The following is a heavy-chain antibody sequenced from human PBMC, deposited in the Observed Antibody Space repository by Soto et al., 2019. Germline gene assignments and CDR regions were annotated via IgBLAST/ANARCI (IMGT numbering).Heavy chain of an antibody. V-gene: IGHV1-3*01. D-gene: IGHD6-19*01. CDR3: ARQSLGWSFDF. CDR1: GYTFTSYT. CDR2: INAGIGNT. J-gene: IGHJ4*02. Sequence: EASVKVSCKASGYTFTSYTIHWVRQAPGQRLEWMGWINAGIGNTKYSQKFQDRLTITRDTSATSAYMELSSLRSEDTAVYYCARQSLGWSFDFWGQGTLVTVSS.